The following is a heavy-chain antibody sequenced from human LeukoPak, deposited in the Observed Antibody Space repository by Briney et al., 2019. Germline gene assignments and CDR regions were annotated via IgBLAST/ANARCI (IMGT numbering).Heavy chain of an antibody. J-gene: IGHJ5*02. CDR1: GGSISGGY. D-gene: IGHD3-22*01. V-gene: IGHV4-4*09. CDR2: VYTSGST. CDR3: AKSYYDYSTYYSYYFNL. Sequence: SETLSLTCTVSGGSISGGYWSWIRQPPGRGLEWIGYVYTSGSTNYNPSLKSRVTISVDTSKSQFALKLSSVTAADTAVYYCAKSYYDYSTYYSYYFNLWGKGALVTVSS.